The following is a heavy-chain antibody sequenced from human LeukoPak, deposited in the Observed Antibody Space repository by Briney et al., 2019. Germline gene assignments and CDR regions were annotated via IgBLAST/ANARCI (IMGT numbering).Heavy chain of an antibody. CDR3: AKGNIQPFDY. CDR2: ISGSGGSM. J-gene: IGHJ4*02. D-gene: IGHD5-18*01. V-gene: IGHV3-23*01. Sequence: GGSLRLSCAASGFTFSSYGLTWVRQAPGKGLEWVSVISGSGGSMYYADSVKGRFTISRDNSKNTLYLQMNSLRAEDTAVYYCAKGNIQPFDYWGQGTLVTVSS. CDR1: GFTFSSYG.